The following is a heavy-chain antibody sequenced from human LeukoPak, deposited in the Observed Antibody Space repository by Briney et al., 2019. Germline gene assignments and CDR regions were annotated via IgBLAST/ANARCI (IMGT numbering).Heavy chain of an antibody. CDR1: GGSISSYY. D-gene: IGHD7-27*01. V-gene: IGHV4-59*01. Sequence: SETLSLTCTVSGGSISSYYWSWIRQPPGKGLEWIWYIYYSGSTNYNPSLKSRVTISVDTSKNQFSLKLSSVTAADTAVYYCARAAAELMGTTPFDYWGQGTLVTVSS. J-gene: IGHJ4*02. CDR2: IYYSGST. CDR3: ARAAAELMGTTPFDY.